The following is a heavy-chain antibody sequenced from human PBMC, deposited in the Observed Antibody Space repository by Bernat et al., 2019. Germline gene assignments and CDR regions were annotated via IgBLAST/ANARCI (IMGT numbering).Heavy chain of an antibody. CDR3: ARRGGVTTDYYYMDV. J-gene: IGHJ6*03. V-gene: IGHV4-39*01. D-gene: IGHD4-17*01. Sequence: QMQLEESGPGLLKPSETLSLNCSVSGGSISITSYYWGWVRQPPGEGLEWIGTVYYSGTTNFSPSLKSRATISVDTSKNQFSLKLSSVTATDTAVYYYARRGGVTTDYYYMDVWGKGTTVTVSS. CDR1: GGSISITSYY. CDR2: VYYSGTT.